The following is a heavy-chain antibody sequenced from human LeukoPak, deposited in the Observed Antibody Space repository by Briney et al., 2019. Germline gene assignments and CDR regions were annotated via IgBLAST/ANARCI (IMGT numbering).Heavy chain of an antibody. CDR2: IYLSGST. D-gene: IGHD1-26*01. V-gene: IGHV4-59*08. J-gene: IGHJ2*01. CDR1: GSSFSSYY. Sequence: SETLSLTCTVSGSSFSSYYWSWIRQPPGKGLEWIGYIYLSGSTNYNPSLKSRVTISVDTSKNQFSLKLSSVTAADTAVYYCARHNLVGIVGVYYWYFDLWGRGTLVTVSS. CDR3: ARHNLVGIVGVYYWYFDL.